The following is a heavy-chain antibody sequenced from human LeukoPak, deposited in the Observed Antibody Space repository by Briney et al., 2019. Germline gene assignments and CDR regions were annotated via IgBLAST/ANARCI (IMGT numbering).Heavy chain of an antibody. V-gene: IGHV1-24*01. CDR1: GFTFSSYA. D-gene: IGHD6-19*01. J-gene: IGHJ4*02. CDR2: FDPEDGET. Sequence: PGRSLRLSCAASGFTFSSYAMHWVRQAPGKGLEWMGGFDPEDGETIYAQKFQGRVTMTEDTSTDTAYMELSSLRSEDTAVYYCAISSGWLVLEMVYWGQGTLVTVSS. CDR3: AISSGWLVLEMVY.